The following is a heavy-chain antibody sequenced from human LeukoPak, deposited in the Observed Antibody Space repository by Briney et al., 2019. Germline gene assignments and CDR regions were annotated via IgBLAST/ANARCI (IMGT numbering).Heavy chain of an antibody. D-gene: IGHD6-19*01. Sequence: SETLSLTCTVSGASISGSGYYWGWIRQPPGKGLEWIGSIYSSGSTYYNASLQSRVTISIETSKNQISLKLSSVTAADTAVYHCARGSSSGWFLGDVWGKGTTVTVSS. CDR2: IYSSGST. V-gene: IGHV4-39*07. CDR1: GASISGSGYY. J-gene: IGHJ6*04. CDR3: ARGSSSGWFLGDV.